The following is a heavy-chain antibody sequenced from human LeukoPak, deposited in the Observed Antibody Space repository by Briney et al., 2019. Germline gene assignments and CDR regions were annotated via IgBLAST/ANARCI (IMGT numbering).Heavy chain of an antibody. D-gene: IGHD6-19*01. CDR3: AKDGRDSSGWSHAYYYYYMDV. V-gene: IGHV3-30*02. J-gene: IGHJ6*03. Sequence: GGSLRLSCAASGFTFSSYGMHWVRQAPGKGLEWVAFIRYDGSNKYYADSVKGRFTISRDNSKNTLYLQMNSLRAEDTAVYYCAKDGRDSSGWSHAYYYYYMDVWGKGTTVTVSS. CDR1: GFTFSSYG. CDR2: IRYDGSNK.